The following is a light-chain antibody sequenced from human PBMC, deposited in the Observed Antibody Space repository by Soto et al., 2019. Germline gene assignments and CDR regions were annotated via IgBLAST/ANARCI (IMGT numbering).Light chain of an antibody. CDR3: QQYSTYSWT. V-gene: IGKV1-5*02. CDR2: DAS. J-gene: IGKJ1*01. CDR1: QTISNW. Sequence: TQSPGTLSLSPGERATLFCRASQTISNWLAWYQVKPGKAPKLLMHDASSLESGVPSRFSGSASGTEFTLTISSLQPDDFATYFCQQYSTYSWTFGQGTKVDIK.